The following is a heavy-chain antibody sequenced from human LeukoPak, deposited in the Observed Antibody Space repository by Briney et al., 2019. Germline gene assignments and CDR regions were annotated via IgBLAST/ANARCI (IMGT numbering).Heavy chain of an antibody. D-gene: IGHD6-19*01. CDR1: GYTFTSYY. V-gene: IGHV1-46*03. CDR2: INPSGGST. Sequence: GASVRVSCKASGYTFTSYYVHWVRQAPGQGLEWMGIINPSGGSTSYAQKFQSRVTMTRDTSTSTVYMELSSLTSEDTAVYYCARGIAVPATTVVDYWGQGTLVTVSS. J-gene: IGHJ4*02. CDR3: ARGIAVPATTVVDY.